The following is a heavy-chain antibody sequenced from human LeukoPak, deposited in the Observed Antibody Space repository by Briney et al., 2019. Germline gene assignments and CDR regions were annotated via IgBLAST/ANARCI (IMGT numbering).Heavy chain of an antibody. CDR3: ARDPSPVYYASGSYKYYYYGMDV. CDR1: GFTVSSNY. J-gene: IGHJ6*02. D-gene: IGHD3-10*01. Sequence: PGGSLRLSCAASGFTVSSNYLNWVRQAPGNGLEWVSLISSGGTTYYTGSVKGRFTIPRDNSKSTLYLQMNSLRAEDTAVYYCARDPSPVYYASGSYKYYYYGMDVWGPGTTATVSS. CDR2: ISSGGTT. V-gene: IGHV3-66*01.